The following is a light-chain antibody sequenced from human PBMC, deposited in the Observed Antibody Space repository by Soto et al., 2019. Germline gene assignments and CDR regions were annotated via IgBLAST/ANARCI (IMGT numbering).Light chain of an antibody. J-gene: IGLJ2*01. CDR3: QSYDGSLSGSI. CDR1: GSNIGAGYD. Sequence: QSVLTQPHSVSGAPGQRVTISCTGSGSNIGAGYDVHWYQQVPGTAPKLLIYDDFKRPSGVPDRFSGSKSGTSASLAITGLQAEDEADYYCQSYDGSLSGSIFGGGTKVTVL. CDR2: DDF. V-gene: IGLV1-40*01.